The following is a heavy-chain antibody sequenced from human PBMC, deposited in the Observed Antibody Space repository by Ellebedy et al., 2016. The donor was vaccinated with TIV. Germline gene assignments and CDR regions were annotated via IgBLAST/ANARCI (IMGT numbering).Heavy chain of an antibody. D-gene: IGHD3-22*01. CDR3: AREGPYDSSGYYFVLDY. V-gene: IGHV5-51*01. Sequence: GESLKISCKCSGYSFTSYWIGWVRQMPGKGLEWMGIIYPGDSDTRYSPSFQGQVTISADKSISTAYLQWSSLKASDTAMYYCAREGPYDSSGYYFVLDYWGQGTLVTVSS. J-gene: IGHJ4*02. CDR1: GYSFTSYW. CDR2: IYPGDSDT.